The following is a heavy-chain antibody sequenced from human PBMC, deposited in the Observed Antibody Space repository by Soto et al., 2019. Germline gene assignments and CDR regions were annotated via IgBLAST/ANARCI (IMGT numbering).Heavy chain of an antibody. J-gene: IGHJ3*02. CDR3: ARDSSGYSLKNAFDI. CDR2: IIPILGIA. D-gene: IGHD3-22*01. V-gene: IGHV1-69*08. CDR1: GGIFSSYT. Sequence: QVQLVQSGAEVKKPGSSVKVSCKASGGIFSSYTISWVRQAPGQGLEWMGRIIPILGIANYAQKFQGRVTITADKSTSTAYMELSSLRSEDTAVYYCARDSSGYSLKNAFDIWGQGTMVTVSS.